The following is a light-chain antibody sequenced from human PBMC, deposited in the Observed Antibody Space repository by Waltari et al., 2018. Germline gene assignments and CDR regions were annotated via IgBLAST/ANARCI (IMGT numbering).Light chain of an antibody. J-gene: IGKJ2*01. CDR3: MQRLEFPYT. CDR1: KSLLNSDDGFTY. CDR2: SLS. Sequence: DIVMTQTPLSLPVTPGEPASIPCASSKSLLNSDDGFTYLDWFLQKPGQSPQPLIYSLSYRASGVPDRFSGTGSDSSFSLKISRVEAEDVGIYYCMQRLEFPYTFGQGTRL. V-gene: IGKV2-40*01.